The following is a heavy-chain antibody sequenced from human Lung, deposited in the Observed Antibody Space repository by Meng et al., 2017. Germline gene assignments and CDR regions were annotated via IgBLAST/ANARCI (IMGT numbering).Heavy chain of an antibody. J-gene: IGHJ4*02. Sequence: EVQLVESGGGLVQPGGSLSLSCAASGFTFSSYWMNWVLQAPGKGLVWVSRIRGDGGSIVYADSVKGRFTISRDNAKNTLFPQMNSLRAEDTAVYYCARESGYFEYWGQGILVTVSS. CDR3: ARESGYFEY. V-gene: IGHV3-74*03. CDR2: IRGDGGSI. CDR1: GFTFSSYW.